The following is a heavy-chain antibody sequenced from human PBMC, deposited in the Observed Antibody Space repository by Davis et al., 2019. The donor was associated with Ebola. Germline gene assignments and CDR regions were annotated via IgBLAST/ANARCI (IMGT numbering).Heavy chain of an antibody. V-gene: IGHV3-7*03. CDR3: AKHGTPTAI. CDR2: IKPDGTFR. D-gene: IGHD2-2*01. CDR1: GFTFSNYW. J-gene: IGHJ4*02. Sequence: GESLKISCAASGFTFSNYWMSWVRQAPGKGLEWVANIKPDGTFRDYLAAVRGRFTISRDNAQNSLDLQMNTLRAEDTAVYFCAKHGTPTAIGGQGTLVTVSS.